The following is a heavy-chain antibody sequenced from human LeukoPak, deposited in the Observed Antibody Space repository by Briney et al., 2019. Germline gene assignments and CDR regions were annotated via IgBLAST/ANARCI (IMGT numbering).Heavy chain of an antibody. D-gene: IGHD1-26*01. V-gene: IGHV1-18*01. J-gene: IGHJ3*02. Sequence: ASVKVSCKASGYTFTSYGISWVRQAPGQGLEWMGWISAYNGNTNYAQKLQGRVTMTTDTSTSTAYMELRSLRSDDTAVYYCARPARIVGATTHYDAFDIWGQGTMVTVFS. CDR1: GYTFTSYG. CDR3: ARPARIVGATTHYDAFDI. CDR2: ISAYNGNT.